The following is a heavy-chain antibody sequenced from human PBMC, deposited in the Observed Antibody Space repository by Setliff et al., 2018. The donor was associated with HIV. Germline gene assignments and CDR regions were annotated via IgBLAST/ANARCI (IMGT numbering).Heavy chain of an antibody. CDR3: ARDHVSASIAAVPGY. CDR1: GFTSSTYT. J-gene: IGHJ4*02. CDR2: ISSDSSTI. Sequence: PGGSLRLSCAASGFTSSTYTMNWVRQAPGKGLEWVSYISSDSSTIYYADSVKGRFTISRDNAENSLYLQMNSLRAEDTAVYYCARDHVSASIAAVPGYWGQGTLVTVSS. V-gene: IGHV3-48*01. D-gene: IGHD6-13*01.